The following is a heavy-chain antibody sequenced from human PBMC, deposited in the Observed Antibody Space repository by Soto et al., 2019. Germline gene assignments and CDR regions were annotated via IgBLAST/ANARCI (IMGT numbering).Heavy chain of an antibody. V-gene: IGHV4-30-4*08. CDR2: IYYSGST. J-gene: IGHJ4*02. CDR3: ARRYGSCFDY. CDR1: GGSISSGDYY. D-gene: IGHD5-18*01. Sequence: SETLSFTCTVSGGSISSGDYYWSWIRQHPGKGLEWIGYIYYSGSTYYNPSLKSRVTISVDTSKNQFSLKLSSVTAADTAVYYCARRYGSCFDYWGQGTLVTVSS.